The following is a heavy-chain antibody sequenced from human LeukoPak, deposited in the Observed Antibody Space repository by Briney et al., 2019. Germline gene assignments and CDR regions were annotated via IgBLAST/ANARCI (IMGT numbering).Heavy chain of an antibody. CDR2: ISGSSDIT. D-gene: IGHD6-6*01. Sequence: GGSLRLSCAASGFTFSSSAMSWVRQAPGKGLEWVSAISGSSDITYHADSVKGRFTISRDNSKNTLYLQMNSLRAEDTAVYYCAKSRPAFDIWGQGTMVTVSS. CDR3: AKSRPAFDI. CDR1: GFTFSSSA. J-gene: IGHJ3*02. V-gene: IGHV3-23*01.